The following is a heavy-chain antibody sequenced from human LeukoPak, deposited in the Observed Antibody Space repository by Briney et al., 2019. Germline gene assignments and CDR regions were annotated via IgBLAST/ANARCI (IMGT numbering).Heavy chain of an antibody. J-gene: IGHJ4*02. Sequence: GSSVTVSFKASGGTFSSYAISWVRQAPGQGLEWMGGIIPIFGTANYAQKFQGRVTITTDESTSTAYMELSSLRSEETALYYCARARSWNSLGYWGQGTRVTVSS. V-gene: IGHV1-69*05. CDR2: IIPIFGTA. CDR3: ARARSWNSLGY. CDR1: GGTFSSYA. D-gene: IGHD1-7*01.